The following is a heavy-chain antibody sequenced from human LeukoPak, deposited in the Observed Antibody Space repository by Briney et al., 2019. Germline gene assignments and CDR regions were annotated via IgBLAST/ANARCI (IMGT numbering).Heavy chain of an antibody. J-gene: IGHJ4*02. CDR2: INHSGST. Sequence: PSENLSLTCAVYGGSFSGYYWSWIRQPPGKGLEWIGEINHSGSTNYNPSLKSRVTISVDTSKNQFSLKLSSVTAADTAVYYCASWTTVTTYGYWGQGTLVTVSS. D-gene: IGHD4-17*01. CDR1: GGSFSGYY. V-gene: IGHV4-34*01. CDR3: ASWTTVTTYGY.